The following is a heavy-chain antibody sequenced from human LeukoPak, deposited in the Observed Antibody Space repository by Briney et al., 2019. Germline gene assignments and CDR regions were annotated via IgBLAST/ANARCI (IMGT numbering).Heavy chain of an antibody. CDR3: AKPSSTNFHHHFDH. D-gene: IGHD2-2*01. CDR1: GFTFSSYA. Sequence: PGGSLRLSCAASGFTFSSYAMSWVRQAPGKGLEWVSAISGSGGSTYYADSAKGRFTISRDSSKNTLYLQMNSLRTEDTAVYYCAKPSSTNFHHHFDHWGQGTLVTVSS. CDR2: ISGSGGST. J-gene: IGHJ4*02. V-gene: IGHV3-23*01.